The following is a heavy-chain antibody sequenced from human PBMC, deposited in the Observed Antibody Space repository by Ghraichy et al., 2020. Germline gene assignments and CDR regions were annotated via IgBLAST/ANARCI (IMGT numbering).Heavy chain of an antibody. CDR3: ARAALRSSDY. J-gene: IGHJ4*02. V-gene: IGHV4-34*01. CDR2: INHSGST. D-gene: IGHD5-12*01. Sequence: SETLSLTCAVYGGSFSGYYWSWIRQPPGKGLEWIGEINHSGSTNYNPSLKSRVTISVDTSKNQFSLKLSSVTAADTAVYYCARAALRSSDYWGQGTLVTVSS. CDR1: GGSFSGYY.